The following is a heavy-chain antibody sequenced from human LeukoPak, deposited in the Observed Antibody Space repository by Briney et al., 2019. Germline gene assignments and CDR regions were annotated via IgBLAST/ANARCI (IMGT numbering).Heavy chain of an antibody. CDR2: ISGSGGST. V-gene: IGHV3-23*01. CDR3: AKNGAQLWFDP. Sequence: GGSLRLSCAASGFTFSSYAMSLVRRAPGKGLEWVSAISGSGGSTYYADSVKGRFTISRDNSKNTLYLQMNSLRAEDTAVYYCAKNGAQLWFDPWGQGTLVTVSS. J-gene: IGHJ5*02. CDR1: GFTFSSYA. D-gene: IGHD4-17*01.